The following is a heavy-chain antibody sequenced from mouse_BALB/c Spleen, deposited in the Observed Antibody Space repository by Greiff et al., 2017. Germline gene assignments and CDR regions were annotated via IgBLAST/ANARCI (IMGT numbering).Heavy chain of an antibody. CDR3: ARGGYYFDD. CDR1: GYSITSGYY. CDR2: ISYDGSN. J-gene: IGHJ2*01. V-gene: IGHV3-6*02. Sequence: EVQLQQSGPGLVKPSQSLSLTCSVTGYSITSGYYWNWIRQFPGNKLEWMGYISYDGSNNYNPSLKNRISITRDTSKNQFFLKLNSVTTEDTATYYCARGGYYFDDWGQGTTLTVSS.